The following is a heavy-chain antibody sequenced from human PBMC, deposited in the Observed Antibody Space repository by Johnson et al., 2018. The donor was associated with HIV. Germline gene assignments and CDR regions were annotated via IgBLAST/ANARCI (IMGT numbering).Heavy chain of an antibody. Sequence: VQLVESGGGVVQPGRSLRLSCAASGFTFSDHYMVWVRQAPGKGLEWVAFIRYDGSDKYYVDSVKGRFTISRDNSKNTLYLQMNSLRAEDTAVYYCAKATTGSDACDIWGKGTMVTVSS. V-gene: IGHV3-30*02. CDR3: AKATTGSDACDI. CDR2: IRYDGSDK. CDR1: GFTFSDHY. D-gene: IGHD1-1*01. J-gene: IGHJ3*02.